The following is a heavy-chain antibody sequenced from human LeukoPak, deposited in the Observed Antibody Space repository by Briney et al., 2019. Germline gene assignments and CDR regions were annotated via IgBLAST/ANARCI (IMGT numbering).Heavy chain of an antibody. D-gene: IGHD3-3*01. CDR2: INTNTGNP. V-gene: IGHV7-4-1*02. CDR3: ARGAYYDFWSGIDY. Sequence: GASVKVSCKASGYTFTGYYMHWVRQAPGQGLEWMGWINTNTGNPTYAQGFTGRFVFSLDTSVSTAYLQISSLKAEDTAVYYCARGAYYDFWSGIDYWGQGTLVTVSS. J-gene: IGHJ4*02. CDR1: GYTFTGYY.